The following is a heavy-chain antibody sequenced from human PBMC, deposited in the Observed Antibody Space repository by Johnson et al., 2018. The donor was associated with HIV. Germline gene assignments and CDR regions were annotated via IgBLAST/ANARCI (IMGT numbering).Heavy chain of an antibody. V-gene: IGHV3-7*01. CDR3: ARKKSCSSTSCYWDDAFDI. CDR1: GFTFSSYW. D-gene: IGHD2-2*01. Sequence: VQLVESGGGVVRPGGSLRLSCAASGFTFSSYWMSWVRQAPGKGLEWVANLKQDGSEKYYVDSVKGRFTISRDNAKHSLYLQMNSLRAEDTAVYYCARKKSCSSTSCYWDDAFDIWGQGTMVTVSS. J-gene: IGHJ3*02. CDR2: LKQDGSEK.